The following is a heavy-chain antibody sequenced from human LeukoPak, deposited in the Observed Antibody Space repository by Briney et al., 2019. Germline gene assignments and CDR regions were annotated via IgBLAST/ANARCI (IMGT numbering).Heavy chain of an antibody. Sequence: GGSLRLSCAASGFTFSSYSMTGVRQAPGKGLEWVSSFSSSSSYIYSADSVKGRYTISRANPENSLYLHMDTLRAQDTAVYSCASTRGYSDGLFDYWGQGTLVTVSS. CDR1: GFTFSSYS. D-gene: IGHD5-18*01. V-gene: IGHV3-21*01. CDR2: FSSSSSYI. CDR3: ASTRGYSDGLFDY. J-gene: IGHJ4*02.